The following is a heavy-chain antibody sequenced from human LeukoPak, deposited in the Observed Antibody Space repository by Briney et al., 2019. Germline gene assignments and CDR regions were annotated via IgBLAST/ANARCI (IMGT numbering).Heavy chain of an antibody. CDR1: GFTVSSYG. CDR3: VNVELGTGYFDY. Sequence: GGSLRLSCAASGFTVSSYGMHWVRQAPGKWREWGAFIRYYVSNKYYADSLKGRFTISRDNSKNTPYLQMNSLRAEDTAVYYCVNVELGTGYFDYWGQGTLVTVSS. D-gene: IGHD7-27*01. J-gene: IGHJ4*02. CDR2: IRYYVSNK. V-gene: IGHV3-30*02.